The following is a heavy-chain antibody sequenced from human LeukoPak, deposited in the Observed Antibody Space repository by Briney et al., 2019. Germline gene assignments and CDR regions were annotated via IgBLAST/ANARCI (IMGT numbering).Heavy chain of an antibody. CDR2: IWYDGSNK. V-gene: IGHV3-33*06. CDR3: AKDPRASLDAFDI. Sequence: PGGSLRLSXAASGFIFSSYGMHWVRQAPGKGLEWVAVIWYDGSNKYYADSVKGRFTISRDNSKNTLYLQMNSLRAEDTAVYHCAKDPRASLDAFDIWGQGTMVTVSS. CDR1: GFIFSSYG. J-gene: IGHJ3*02.